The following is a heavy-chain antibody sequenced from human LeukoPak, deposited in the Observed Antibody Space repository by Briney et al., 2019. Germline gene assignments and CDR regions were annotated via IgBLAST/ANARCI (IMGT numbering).Heavy chain of an antibody. D-gene: IGHD3-22*01. Sequence: SETLSLTCTVSGGSLDSDTHYWIWIRQLPGKGLEWIGYLSYSGSTNYNPSLKSRITMSVDRSNNQFSLKLTSVTAADTAVYYCATSPSYYDSMPHSWGQGTLVSVSS. CDR1: GGSLDSDTHY. J-gene: IGHJ4*02. CDR2: LSYSGST. CDR3: ATSPSYYDSMPHS. V-gene: IGHV4-31*03.